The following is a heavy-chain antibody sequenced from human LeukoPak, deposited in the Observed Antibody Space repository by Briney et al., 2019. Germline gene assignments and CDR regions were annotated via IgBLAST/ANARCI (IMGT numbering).Heavy chain of an antibody. D-gene: IGHD3-22*01. CDR2: IHAGGTT. CDR3: AKALSSGYWIDY. CDR1: GFTVSSNY. Sequence: GGSLRLSCAVSGFTVSSNYMNWVRQAPGKGLEWVSVIHAGGTTFYADSVKGRFTISRDNSKNTLYLQMNSLRADDTAVYYCAKALSSGYWIDYWGQGTLVTVSS. J-gene: IGHJ4*02. V-gene: IGHV3-53*01.